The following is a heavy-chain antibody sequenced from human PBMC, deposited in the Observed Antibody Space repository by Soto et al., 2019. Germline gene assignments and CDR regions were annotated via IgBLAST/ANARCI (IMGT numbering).Heavy chain of an antibody. CDR1: GDSISSGAYY. J-gene: IGHJ5*02. D-gene: IGHD4-17*01. CDR2: IYYTGST. Sequence: QVQLQESGPGLVKPSQTLSLTCTVSGDSISSGAYYWTWIRQHPGKGLEWIGYIYYTGSTYYNPSLKRRVTISEGTSKNQFSLKLSSVTAADTAVYYGAREKTTRERLTVGWFDPWGQGTLVTVSS. CDR3: AREKTTRERLTVGWFDP. V-gene: IGHV4-31*03.